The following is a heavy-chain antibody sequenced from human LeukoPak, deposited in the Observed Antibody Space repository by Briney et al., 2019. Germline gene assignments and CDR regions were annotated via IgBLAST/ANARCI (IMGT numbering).Heavy chain of an antibody. J-gene: IGHJ4*02. CDR3: ARARSPGLRYYFDY. D-gene: IGHD3-16*02. CDR2: INPNSGGT. V-gene: IGHV1-2*02. CDR1: GYTFTGYY. Sequence: ASVKVSCKASGYTFTGYYMHWVRQAPGQGLEWMGWINPNSGGTNYAQKFRGRVTMTRDTSISTAYMELSRLRPDDTAVYYCARARSPGLRYYFDYWGQGTLVTVSS.